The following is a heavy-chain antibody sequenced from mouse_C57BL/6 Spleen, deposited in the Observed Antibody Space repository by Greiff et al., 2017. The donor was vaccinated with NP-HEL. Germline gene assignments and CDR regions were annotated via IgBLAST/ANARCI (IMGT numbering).Heavy chain of an antibody. CDR2: IHPNSGST. Sequence: QVQLQQPGAELVKPGASVKLSCKASGYTFTSYWMHRVKQRPGQGLEWIGMIHPNSGSTNYNEKFKSKATLTVDKSSSTAYMQLSSLTSEDSAVYYCAIYYYGSNAMDYWGQGTSVTVSS. D-gene: IGHD1-1*01. J-gene: IGHJ4*01. CDR1: GYTFTSYW. V-gene: IGHV1-64*01. CDR3: AIYYYGSNAMDY.